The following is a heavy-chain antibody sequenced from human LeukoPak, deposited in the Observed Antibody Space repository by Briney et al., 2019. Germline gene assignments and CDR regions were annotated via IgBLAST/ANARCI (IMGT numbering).Heavy chain of an antibody. D-gene: IGHD3-22*01. V-gene: IGHV3-21*01. CDR1: GFTFSSYS. Sequence: GGSLRLSCAASGFTFSSYSMNWVRQAPGKALEWVSSISSSSSYIYYADSVKGRYTISRDNAKNSLYLQMNSLRAEDTAVYYCARPLVYYDSSGYYPLDYWGQGTLVTVSS. J-gene: IGHJ4*02. CDR3: ARPLVYYDSSGYYPLDY. CDR2: ISSSSSYI.